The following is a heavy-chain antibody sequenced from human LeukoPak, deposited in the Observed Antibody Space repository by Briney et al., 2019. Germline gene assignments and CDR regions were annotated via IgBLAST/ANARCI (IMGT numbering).Heavy chain of an antibody. Sequence: PGGSLRLSGAASGFIFSSYGMSWVRQAPGKGLEWVSVISRSGGSPYYADSVKGRFTISRDNSKNTLYLQMNSLRAEDTAVYYCAKAPPTATTWGGIDYWGQGTLVTVSS. J-gene: IGHJ4*02. V-gene: IGHV3-23*01. CDR3: AKAPPTATTWGGIDY. D-gene: IGHD4-17*01. CDR2: ISRSGGSP. CDR1: GFIFSSYG.